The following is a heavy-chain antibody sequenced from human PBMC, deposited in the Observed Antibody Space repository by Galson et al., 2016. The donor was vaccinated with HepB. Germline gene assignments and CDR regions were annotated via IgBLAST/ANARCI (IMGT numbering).Heavy chain of an antibody. J-gene: IGHJ4*02. V-gene: IGHV3-23*01. CDR3: ARVGPSGYFFDS. CDR1: GFTFSSYA. CDR2: ISGSGQNT. Sequence: SLRLSCAASGFTFSSYAMSWVRQAPGKGLEWISSISGSGQNTYYRDSVEGRFTSSRDNSKNTLYLQMNSLGAEDTATYFCARVGPSGYFFDSWGQGALVIVSS. D-gene: IGHD3-22*01.